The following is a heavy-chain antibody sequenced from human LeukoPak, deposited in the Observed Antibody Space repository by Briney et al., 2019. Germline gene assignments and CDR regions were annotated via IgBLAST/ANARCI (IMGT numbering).Heavy chain of an antibody. V-gene: IGHV1-69*04. CDR3: ASALCSGGSCYSVGSDWFDP. J-gene: IGHJ5*02. CDR1: GGTFSSYA. Sequence: GASVKVSCKASGGTFSSYAISWVRQAPGQGLEWMGRIIPILGIANYAQKFQGRVTITADKSTSTAYMELSSLRSEDTAVYYCASALCSGGSCYSVGSDWFDPWGQGTLVNVSS. D-gene: IGHD2-15*01. CDR2: IIPILGIA.